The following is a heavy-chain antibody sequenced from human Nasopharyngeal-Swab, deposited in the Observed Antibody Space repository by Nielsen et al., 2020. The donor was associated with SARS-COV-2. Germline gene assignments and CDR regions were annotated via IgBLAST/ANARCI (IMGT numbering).Heavy chain of an antibody. CDR2: INHSGST. CDR1: GYSISSGYY. Sequence: SETLSLTCAVSGYSISSGYYWGWIRQPPGKGLEWIGEINHSGSTNYNPSLKSRVTISVDTSKNQFSLKLSSVTAADTAVYYCASRFGGSGSYTDVWGQGTTVTVSS. D-gene: IGHD3-10*01. J-gene: IGHJ6*02. CDR3: ASRFGGSGSYTDV. V-gene: IGHV4-38-2*01.